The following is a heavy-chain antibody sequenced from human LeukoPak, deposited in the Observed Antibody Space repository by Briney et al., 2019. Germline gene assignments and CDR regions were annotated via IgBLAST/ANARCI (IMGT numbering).Heavy chain of an antibody. CDR3: ARQVGATKTFDY. CDR2: IYPGDSDT. J-gene: IGHJ4*02. V-gene: IGHV5-51*01. CDR1: GYSFTSYW. D-gene: IGHD1-26*01. Sequence: GASLQISCKGSGYSFTSYWIGWVRQLPGKGLEWMGIIYPGDSDTRYSPSFQGQVTIPADKSISTAYLQWSSLKASDTAMYYCARQVGATKTFDYWGQGTLVTVSS.